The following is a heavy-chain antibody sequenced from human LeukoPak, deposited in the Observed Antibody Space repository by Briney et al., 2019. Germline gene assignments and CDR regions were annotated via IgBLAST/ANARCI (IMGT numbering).Heavy chain of an antibody. CDR2: ISSSSSYI. CDR3: ARDLLGYYGMDV. Sequence: PGGSLRLSCAASGFTFSSYSMNWVRQAPGKGLEWVSSISSSSSYIYYADSVKGRFTISRDNAKNSLYLQMNSLRAEDTAVYYCARDLLGYYGMDVWGQGTTVTVSS. CDR1: GFTFSSYS. V-gene: IGHV3-21*01. J-gene: IGHJ6*02.